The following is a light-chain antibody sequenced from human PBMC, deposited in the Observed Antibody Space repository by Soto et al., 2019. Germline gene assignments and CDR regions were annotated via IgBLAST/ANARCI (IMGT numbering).Light chain of an antibody. V-gene: IGLV2-14*03. CDR3: CSYTTISTLV. CDR1: SSDVGGNNF. Sequence: QSVLTQLSAVSGCAGQSITICCSGTSSDVGGNNFVSCYQLHPDKAPKLIIYAVTNRPSGVSNRFSGSKSGSTTSLTISGLQTEDEADYYCCSYTTISTLVFGTGTKVNVL. J-gene: IGLJ1*01. CDR2: AVT.